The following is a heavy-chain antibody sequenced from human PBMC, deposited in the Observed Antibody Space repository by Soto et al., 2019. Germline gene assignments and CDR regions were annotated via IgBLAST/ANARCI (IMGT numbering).Heavy chain of an antibody. CDR2: INHSGST. V-gene: IGHV4-34*01. Sequence: SETLSLTCAVYGGSFSGYYWSWIRQPPGKGLEWIGEINHSGSTNYNPSLKSRVTISVDTSKNLFSLKLSSVTAADTAVYYCARGGRGELATIRYFAYWGQGTLVTVSS. CDR1: GGSFSGYY. CDR3: ARGGRGELATIRYFAY. J-gene: IGHJ4*02. D-gene: IGHD5-12*01.